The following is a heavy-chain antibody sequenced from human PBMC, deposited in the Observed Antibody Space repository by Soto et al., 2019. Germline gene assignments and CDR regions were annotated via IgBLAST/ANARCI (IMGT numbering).Heavy chain of an antibody. D-gene: IGHD1-1*01. J-gene: IGHJ4*02. CDR2: IIPIFGTA. CDR1: GGTFSSYA. Sequence: ASVKVSCKASGGTFSSYAISWVRQAPGQGLEWMGGIIPIFGTANYAQKFQGRVTITADESTSTAYMELSSLRSEDTAVYYCAREGNWNRYKHLDYWGQGTLVTVSS. CDR3: AREGNWNRYKHLDY. V-gene: IGHV1-69*13.